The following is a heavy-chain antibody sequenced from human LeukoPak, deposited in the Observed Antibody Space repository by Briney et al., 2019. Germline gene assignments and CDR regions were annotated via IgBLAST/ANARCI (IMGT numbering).Heavy chain of an antibody. Sequence: ASVKVSCKASGYTFTGYYMHWVRQAPGQGLEWMGWINPNSGGTNYAQKFQGRVSMTRDTSISTAYMELSRLRSDDTAVYYCARYSSSKYYYYGMDVWGQGTTVTVSS. CDR2: INPNSGGT. V-gene: IGHV1-2*02. CDR3: ARYSSSKYYYYGMDV. CDR1: GYTFTGYY. D-gene: IGHD6-13*01. J-gene: IGHJ6*02.